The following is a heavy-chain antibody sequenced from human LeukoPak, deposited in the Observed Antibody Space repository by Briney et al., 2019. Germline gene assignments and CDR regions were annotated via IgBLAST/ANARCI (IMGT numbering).Heavy chain of an antibody. D-gene: IGHD1-26*01. J-gene: IGHJ3*02. CDR3: ARGTGVGPTSDGFDI. CDR1: GFTYLSYV. Sequence: GGSLRHSCAASGFTYLSYVLNWVRQALGRGVAWVAYISSSGGIIYYTVSVDGRITISRDKSKNTLSHQMNSLRAEDTAVYYCARGTGVGPTSDGFDIWGQGTMVTVSS. CDR2: ISSSGGII. V-gene: IGHV3-48*03.